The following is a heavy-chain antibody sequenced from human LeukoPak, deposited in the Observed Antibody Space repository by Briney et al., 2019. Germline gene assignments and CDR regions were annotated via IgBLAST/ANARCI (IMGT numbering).Heavy chain of an antibody. CDR1: GFTFSSYA. CDR3: ARDQVPDYGDYGLDY. D-gene: IGHD4-17*01. J-gene: IGHJ4*02. CDR2: ISYDGSNK. V-gene: IGHV3-30-3*01. Sequence: GGSLRLSCAASGFTFSSYAMNWVRQAPGKGLEWVAVISYDGSNKYYADSVKGRFTISRDNSKNTLYLQMNSLRAEDTAVYYCARDQVPDYGDYGLDYWGQGTLVTVSS.